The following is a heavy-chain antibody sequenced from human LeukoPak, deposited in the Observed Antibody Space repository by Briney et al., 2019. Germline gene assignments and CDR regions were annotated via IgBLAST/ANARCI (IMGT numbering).Heavy chain of an antibody. J-gene: IGHJ6*02. CDR1: GFTFSSYA. CDR2: ISGSGSTT. V-gene: IGHV3-23*01. Sequence: GGSLRLSCAASGFTFSSYAMTWVRQAPGKGLEWVSAISGSGSTTYYADSVKGRFTISRDNSKNTLYLQMNSLRAEDTAVYYCASPIPGNYYDSSGYSHYYGMDVWGQGTTVTVSS. D-gene: IGHD3-22*01. CDR3: ASPIPGNYYDSSGYSHYYGMDV.